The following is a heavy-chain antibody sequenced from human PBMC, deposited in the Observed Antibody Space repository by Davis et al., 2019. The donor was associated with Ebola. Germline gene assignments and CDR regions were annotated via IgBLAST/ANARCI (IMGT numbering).Heavy chain of an antibody. V-gene: IGHV1-2*06. CDR3: ARVSGPATIFPVGDAFDT. D-gene: IGHD2-2*01. CDR1: GFTFNVYY. Sequence: ASVKVSCKASGFTFNVYYIHWVRQAPGQGLEWMGRINANTGGTNYAQSFRGRVTMTRDTSITTAYMELNGLTSDDTAVYYCARVSGPATIFPVGDAFDTWGQGTVVTVSS. J-gene: IGHJ3*02. CDR2: INANTGGT.